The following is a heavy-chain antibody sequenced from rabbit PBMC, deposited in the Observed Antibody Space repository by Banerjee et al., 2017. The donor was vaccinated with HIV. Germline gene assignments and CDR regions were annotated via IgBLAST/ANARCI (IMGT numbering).Heavy chain of an antibody. CDR3: ARDLAGVIGWNFGW. Sequence: QEQLVESGGGLVQPGGSLKLSCKASGFDFSSSDYMCWVRQAPGKGLEWIACINAVTGKAVYASWAKGRYTFSKTSSTTVTLEMTSLTAADTATYFCARDLAGVIGWNFGWWGQGTLVTVS. V-gene: IGHV1S45*01. CDR2: INAVTGKA. J-gene: IGHJ3*01. D-gene: IGHD4-1*01. CDR1: GFDFSSSDY.